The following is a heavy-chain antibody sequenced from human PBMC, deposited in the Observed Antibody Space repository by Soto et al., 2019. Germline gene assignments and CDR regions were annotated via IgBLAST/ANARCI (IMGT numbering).Heavy chain of an antibody. V-gene: IGHV4-34*01. CDR2: INHSGST. Sequence: TLSLTCAVYGGSFSGYYWSWIRQPPGKGLEWIGEINHSGSTNYNPSLKSRVTISVDTSKNQFSLKLSSVTAADTAVYYCARGRYDFWSGYSGVDYFDYWGQGTLVTVSS. D-gene: IGHD3-3*01. CDR1: GGSFSGYY. J-gene: IGHJ4*02. CDR3: ARGRYDFWSGYSGVDYFDY.